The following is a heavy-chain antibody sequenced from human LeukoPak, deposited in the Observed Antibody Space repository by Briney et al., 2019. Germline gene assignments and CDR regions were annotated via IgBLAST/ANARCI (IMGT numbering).Heavy chain of an antibody. CDR1: GFTVSSNH. Sequence: PGGSLRLSCAASGFTVSSNHMSWVRQAPGKGLEWVSVIYSGGSTYYADSVKGRFTISRDNSKNTLYLQMNSQRADDTAVYYCARDRGMQYFDLRGRGTPVTVSS. CDR2: IYSGGST. J-gene: IGHJ2*01. V-gene: IGHV3-53*01. CDR3: ARDRGMQYFDL.